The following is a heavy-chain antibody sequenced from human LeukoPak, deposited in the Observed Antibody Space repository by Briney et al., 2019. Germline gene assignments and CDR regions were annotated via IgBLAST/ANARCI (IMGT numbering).Heavy chain of an antibody. Sequence: GRSLRLSCAASGFYFSAFGMNWVRQAPGKGLEWVSTIANSGDNTYYADSVKGRFTISRDNFRNTLYLQMNSLRAEDTAVYYCVKSAGKDGYRDSFDMWGQGTVVTVSS. V-gene: IGHV3-23*01. CDR1: GFYFSAFG. J-gene: IGHJ3*02. CDR2: IANSGDNT. D-gene: IGHD5-24*01. CDR3: VKSAGKDGYRDSFDM.